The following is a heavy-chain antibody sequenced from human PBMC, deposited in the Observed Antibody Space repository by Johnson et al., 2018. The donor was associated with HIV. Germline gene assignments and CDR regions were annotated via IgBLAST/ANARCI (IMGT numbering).Heavy chain of an antibody. V-gene: IGHV3-7*01. Sequence: VQLVESGGGLVQPGVSLRLSCAASGFTFSHNWMSWVRQAPGKGPEWVANINHDVSAIHYVDSVKGRFTISRDNSKNTLYLQMNSLRAEDTAVYYCAKDKDAFDIWGQGTMVTVSS. J-gene: IGHJ3*02. CDR3: AKDKDAFDI. CDR1: GFTFSHNW. CDR2: INHDVSAI.